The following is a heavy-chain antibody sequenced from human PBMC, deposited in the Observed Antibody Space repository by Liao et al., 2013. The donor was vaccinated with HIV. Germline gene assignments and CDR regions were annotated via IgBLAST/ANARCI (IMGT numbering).Heavy chain of an antibody. V-gene: IGHV4-59*12. CDR3: ARGVWSIAYYFDY. D-gene: IGHD6-6*01. Sequence: QVQLQESGPGLVKPSETLSLTCTVSGGSISSYYWSWIRQPPGKGLEWIGYIYYSGSTNYNPSLKSRVTISVDTSKNQFSLKLSSVTAADTAVYYCARGVWSIAYYFDYWGQGTLVTVSS. J-gene: IGHJ4*02. CDR2: IYYSGST. CDR1: GGSISSYY.